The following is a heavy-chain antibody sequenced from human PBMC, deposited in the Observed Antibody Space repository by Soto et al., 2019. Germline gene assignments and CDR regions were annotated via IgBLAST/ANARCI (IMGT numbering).Heavy chain of an antibody. Sequence: QVQLVESGGGVVQPGRSLRLSCVASGFTFSSYGMHWVRQAPGKGLEWVAVIWYDGSNKYYADSVKGRFTISRDNSKNTLYLQMNRLRAEDTAVYYCARGHTYYYDSSGYYPGSVFDYWGQGTLVTVSS. CDR2: IWYDGSNK. CDR3: ARGHTYYYDSSGYYPGSVFDY. J-gene: IGHJ4*02. CDR1: GFTFSSYG. D-gene: IGHD3-22*01. V-gene: IGHV3-33*01.